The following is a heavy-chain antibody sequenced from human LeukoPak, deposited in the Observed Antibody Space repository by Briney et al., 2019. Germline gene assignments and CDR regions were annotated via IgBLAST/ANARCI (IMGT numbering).Heavy chain of an antibody. CDR3: ARGFYYDSSGYYYPDAFDI. Sequence: ASVKVSCKASGYTFTGYYMHWVRQAPGQGLEWMGWINPKSDETNYAQKFQGRVTVTRDTSISTAYMELSGLRSDDTAVYYCARGFYYDSSGYYYPDAFDIWGQGTMVTVSS. V-gene: IGHV1-2*02. J-gene: IGHJ3*02. D-gene: IGHD3-22*01. CDR1: GYTFTGYY. CDR2: INPKSDET.